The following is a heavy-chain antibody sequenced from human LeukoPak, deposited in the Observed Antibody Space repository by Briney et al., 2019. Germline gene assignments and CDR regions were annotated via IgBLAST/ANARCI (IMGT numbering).Heavy chain of an antibody. CDR3: ATSIKNYYYYGMDV. D-gene: IGHD1-14*01. CDR2: INTNTGNP. CDR1: GYTFTSYA. J-gene: IGHJ6*02. V-gene: IGHV7-4-1*02. Sequence: GPVKVSCKASGYTFTSYAMNWVRQAPGQELEWMGWINTNTGNPTYAQGFTGRFVFSLDTSVSTAYLQISSLKAEDTAVYYCATSIKNYYYYGMDVWGQGTTVTVSS.